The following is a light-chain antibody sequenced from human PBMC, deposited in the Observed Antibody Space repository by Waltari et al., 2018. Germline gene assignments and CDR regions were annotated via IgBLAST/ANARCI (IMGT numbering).Light chain of an antibody. CDR2: GAS. V-gene: IGKV3-20*01. J-gene: IGKJ4*01. CDR3: QQYGSSPRIT. CDR1: QSVSSSY. Sequence: ELVLTQSPGTLSLSPGERATLSCRARQSVSSSYLAWYQQKPGQAPRLLIYGASSRATGLPDGFSGSGSATDVIRTISRLEPEDFAVYYCQQYGSSPRITFGGGTKVEIK.